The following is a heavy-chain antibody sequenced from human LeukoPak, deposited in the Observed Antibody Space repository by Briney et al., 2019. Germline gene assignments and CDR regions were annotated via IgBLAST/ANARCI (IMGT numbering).Heavy chain of an antibody. V-gene: IGHV4-59*02. CDR1: GGSVSGHY. Sequence: PSESLSLTCSVPGGSVSGHYWSWIRQPPGKGLEWIGYVHSSGSTSYNPSLKSRVTILVDTSQNQFSLKLTSVTAADTAVYYCARVGDTSSYYYYFDYWGQGTLVTASS. CDR2: VHSSGST. CDR3: ARVGDTSSYYYYFDY. D-gene: IGHD3-22*01. J-gene: IGHJ4*02.